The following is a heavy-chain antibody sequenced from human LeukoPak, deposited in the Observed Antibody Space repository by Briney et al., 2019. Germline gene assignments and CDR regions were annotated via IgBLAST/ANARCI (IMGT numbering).Heavy chain of an antibody. V-gene: IGHV4-59*01. J-gene: IGHJ4*02. CDR3: ASADLYYGSGSYAY. CDR2: IYNSGST. CDR1: GGSISSYY. D-gene: IGHD3-10*01. Sequence: SETLSLTCTVSGGSISSYYWSWIRQPPGKGLEWIGYIYNSGSTNYNPSLKSRVTISVDTSKNQFSLKLSSVTAADTAVYYCASADLYYGSGSYAYWGQGTLVTVSS.